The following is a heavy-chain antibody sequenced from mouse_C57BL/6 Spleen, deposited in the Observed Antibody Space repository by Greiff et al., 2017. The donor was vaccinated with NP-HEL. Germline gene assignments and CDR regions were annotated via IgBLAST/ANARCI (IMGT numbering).Heavy chain of an antibody. CDR1: GFTFSSYA. J-gene: IGHJ4*01. Sequence: EVQVVESGGGLVKPGGSLKLSCAASGFTFSSYAMSWVRQTPEKRLEWVATISDGGSYTYYPDNVKGRFTISRYNAKNNLYLQMSHLKSEDTAMYYCARVVDDYDDYAMDYWGQGTSVTVSS. CDR2: ISDGGSYT. CDR3: ARVVDDYDDYAMDY. V-gene: IGHV5-4*01. D-gene: IGHD2-4*01.